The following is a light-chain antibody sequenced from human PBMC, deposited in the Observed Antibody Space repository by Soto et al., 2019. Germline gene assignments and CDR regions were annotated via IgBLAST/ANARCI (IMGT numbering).Light chain of an antibody. CDR3: NSYTSSSTLVV. Sequence: QSVLTQPASVSGSPGQSITISCTGTSSDVDGYNYVSWYQQHPGKAPKLMIYDVSNRPSGVSNRFSGSKSGNTASLTISGLQAEDEADYYCNSYTSSSTLVVFGGGTQLTVL. V-gene: IGLV2-14*01. J-gene: IGLJ2*01. CDR2: DVS. CDR1: SSDVDGYNY.